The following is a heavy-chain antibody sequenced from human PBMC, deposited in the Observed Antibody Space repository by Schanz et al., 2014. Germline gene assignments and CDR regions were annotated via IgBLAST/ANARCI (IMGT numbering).Heavy chain of an antibody. J-gene: IGHJ4*02. CDR1: GFTFSSYS. D-gene: IGHD3-10*01. Sequence: EVQLVESGGGLVKPGGSLRLSCTASGFTFSSYSMNWVRQAPGKGLEYVSAISHDGYSTYYADSVKGRFTISRDNSKNTLYLQMSSLTTEDTAVYCCVKDYRGQGTLVTVSS. CDR2: ISHDGYST. V-gene: IGHV3-64D*06. CDR3: VKDY.